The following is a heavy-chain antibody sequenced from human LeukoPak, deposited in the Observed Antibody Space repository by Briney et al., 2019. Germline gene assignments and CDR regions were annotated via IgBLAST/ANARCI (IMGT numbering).Heavy chain of an antibody. CDR1: GGSTSSGGYY. D-gene: IGHD2-15*01. CDR3: ARVCGGSCYWFDP. V-gene: IGHV4-39*07. J-gene: IGHJ5*02. Sequence: SETLSLTCTVSGGSTSSGGYYWSWIRQPPGKGLEWIGSIYHSGSTYYNPSLKSRVTISVDTSKNQFSLKLSSVTAADTAVYYCARVCGGSCYWFDPWGQGTLVTVSS. CDR2: IYHSGST.